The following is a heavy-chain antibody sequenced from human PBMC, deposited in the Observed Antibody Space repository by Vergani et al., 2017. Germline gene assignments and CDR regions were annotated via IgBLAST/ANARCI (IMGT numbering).Heavy chain of an antibody. CDR3: ARKGWFGLPFDY. Sequence: EVQLVESGGGLVQPGGSLRLSCAASGFTVSSNYMSWVRQAPGKGLEWVSVIYSGGSTYYADSVKGRFTISRDNAKNSLYLQMNSLRAEDTAVYYCARKGWFGLPFDYWGQGTLVTVSS. CDR2: IYSGGST. V-gene: IGHV3-66*01. D-gene: IGHD3-10*01. CDR1: GFTVSSNY. J-gene: IGHJ4*02.